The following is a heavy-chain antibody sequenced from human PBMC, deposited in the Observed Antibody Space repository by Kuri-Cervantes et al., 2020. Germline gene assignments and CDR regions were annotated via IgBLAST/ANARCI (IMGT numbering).Heavy chain of an antibody. CDR3: ARDTDTTSAYQILDP. D-gene: IGHD3-22*01. CDR2: LWSDGNKK. V-gene: IGHV3-33*01. Sequence: GESLKIFCVTSGIPFAYYGLHWVRQAPGKGLEWVAVLWSDGNKKYYADSVKGRFTVSRDKSKNTLYLQMNSLGAEDTAVYYCARDTDTTSAYQILDPWGQGTLVTVSS. J-gene: IGHJ5*02. CDR1: GIPFAYYG.